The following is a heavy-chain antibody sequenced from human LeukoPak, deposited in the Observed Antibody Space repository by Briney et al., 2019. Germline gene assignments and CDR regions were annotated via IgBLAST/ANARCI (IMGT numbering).Heavy chain of an antibody. CDR2: MNPNSGNT. J-gene: IGHJ6*03. D-gene: IGHD2-2*01. V-gene: IGHV1-8*03. CDR1: GYTFTSYD. CDR3: ARVVLPSRGHYYYYYMDV. Sequence: VASVKVSCKASGYTFTSYDINWVRQATGQGLEWMGWMNPNSGNTGYAQKFQGRVTITRNTSISTAYMELSSLRSEDTAVYYCARVVLPSRGHYYYYYMDVWGKGTTVTISS.